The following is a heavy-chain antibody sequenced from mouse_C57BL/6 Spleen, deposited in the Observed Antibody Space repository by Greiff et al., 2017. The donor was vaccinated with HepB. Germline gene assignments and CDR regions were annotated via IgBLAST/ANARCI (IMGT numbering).Heavy chain of an antibody. CDR2: INPNNGGT. CDR3: ARGRGLLWSSWFAY. CDR1: GYTFTDYY. Sequence: EVQLQQSGPELVKPGASVKISCKASGYTFTDYYMNWVKQSHGKSLEWIGDINPNNGGTSYNQKFKGKATLTVDKSSSTAYMELRSLTSEDSAVYYCARGRGLLWSSWFAYWGQGTLVTVSA. D-gene: IGHD2-10*01. V-gene: IGHV1-26*01. J-gene: IGHJ3*01.